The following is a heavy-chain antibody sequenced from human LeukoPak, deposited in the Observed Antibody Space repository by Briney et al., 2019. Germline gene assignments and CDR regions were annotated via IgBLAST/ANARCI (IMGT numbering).Heavy chain of an antibody. J-gene: IGHJ6*02. CDR1: GGSISSSSYY. Sequence: SETLSLTCTVSGGSISSSSYYWGWIRQPPGKGLEWIGSIYYSGSTYYNPSLKSRVTISVDTSKNQFSLKLSSVTAADTAVYYCAREGKNNWTYYYYYGMDVWGQGTTVTVSS. CDR2: IYYSGST. CDR3: AREGKNNWTYYYYYGMDV. D-gene: IGHD1-20*01. V-gene: IGHV4-39*07.